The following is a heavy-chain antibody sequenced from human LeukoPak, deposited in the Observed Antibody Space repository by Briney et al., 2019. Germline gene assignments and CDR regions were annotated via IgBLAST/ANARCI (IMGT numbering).Heavy chain of an antibody. Sequence: SETLSLTCAVSGGSISNSNWWSWIRQPPGKGLEWIGYIYYSGSTNYNPSLKSRVTISVDTSKNQFSLKLSSVTAADTAVYYCARPNCSGGSCYSGWFDPWGHGTLVTVSS. D-gene: IGHD2-15*01. CDR3: ARPNCSGGSCYSGWFDP. V-gene: IGHV4-4*02. CDR1: GGSISNSNW. CDR2: IYYSGST. J-gene: IGHJ5*02.